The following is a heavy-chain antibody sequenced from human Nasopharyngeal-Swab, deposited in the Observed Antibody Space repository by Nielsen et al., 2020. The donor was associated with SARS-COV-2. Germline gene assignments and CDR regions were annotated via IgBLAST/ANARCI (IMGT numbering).Heavy chain of an antibody. V-gene: IGHV3-9*01. CDR1: GFTFDDYA. D-gene: IGHD3-22*01. J-gene: IGHJ4*02. CDR3: ANLYYYDSSGYPGGDY. Sequence: SLKISCAASGFTFDDYAMHWVRQAPGKGLEWVSGISWNSGSIGYADSVKGRFTISRDNAKNSLYLQMNSLRAEDTALCYCANLYYYDSSGYPGGDYWGQGTLVTVSS. CDR2: ISWNSGSI.